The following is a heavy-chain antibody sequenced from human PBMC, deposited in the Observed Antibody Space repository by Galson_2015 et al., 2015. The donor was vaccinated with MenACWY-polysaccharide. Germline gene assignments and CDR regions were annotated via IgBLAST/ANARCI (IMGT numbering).Heavy chain of an antibody. CDR2: ISYDGNNK. J-gene: IGHJ4*02. CDR3: AKDTVSYYKFPSLVFDY. D-gene: IGHD3-10*01. V-gene: IGHV3-30*18. Sequence: LRLSCAASGFTFRGYGMHWVRPAPGKGLEWVAVISYDGNNKYYTDSVKGRFTISRDNSKNTLFLQMNSLRPEDTALYYCAKDTVSYYKFPSLVFDYWGQGTLVTVSS. CDR1: GFTFRGYG.